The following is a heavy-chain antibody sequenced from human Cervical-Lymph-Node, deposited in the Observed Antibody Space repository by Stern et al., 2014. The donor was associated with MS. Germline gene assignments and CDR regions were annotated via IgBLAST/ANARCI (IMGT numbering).Heavy chain of an antibody. V-gene: IGHV2-5*02. CDR1: GFSLSTRGVG. D-gene: IGHD5-18*01. J-gene: IGHJ4*02. CDR2: ISWDGDK. CDR3: ARDMHTAMVPFDY. Sequence: QVTLRESGPTLVKPTQTLTLTCTFSGFSLSTRGVGVGWIRQPPGKALEWLALISWDGDKRYNPSLRTRLAITADTSRNLVVLTMTNMDPVDTATYYCARDMHTAMVPFDYWGQGTLVTVSS.